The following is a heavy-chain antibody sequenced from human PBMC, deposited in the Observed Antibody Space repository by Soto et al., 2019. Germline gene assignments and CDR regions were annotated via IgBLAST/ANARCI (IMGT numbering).Heavy chain of an antibody. CDR1: GDSISSYY. CDR2: IPYTGRN. D-gene: IGHD3-22*01. Sequence: QVQLQESGPRLVKPSETLSLTCTVSGDSISSYYWSWFRQPPGKGLEWIGYIPYTGRNNYNPSLKSRVTISVDTSKNQFALELRSVTAADTAVYFCARSPRLYETIGYYFYYSDYWGQGTLVTVSS. J-gene: IGHJ4*02. V-gene: IGHV4-59*01. CDR3: ARSPRLYETIGYYFYYSDY.